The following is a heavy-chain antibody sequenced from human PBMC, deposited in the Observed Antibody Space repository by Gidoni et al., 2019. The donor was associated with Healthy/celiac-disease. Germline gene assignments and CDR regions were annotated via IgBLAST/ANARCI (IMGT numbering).Heavy chain of an antibody. CDR3: AREGTGDYPAPYYYYGMDV. CDR2: IIPIFGTA. J-gene: IGHJ6*02. D-gene: IGHD4-17*01. CDR1: GGTFSSYA. V-gene: IGHV1-69*01. Sequence: QVQLVQSGAEVKKPGSSVKVSCKASGGTFSSYALSWVRQAPGQGLEWMGGIIPIFGTANYAQKFQGRVTITADESTSTAYMELSSLRSEDTAVYYCAREGTGDYPAPYYYYGMDVWGQGTTVTVSS.